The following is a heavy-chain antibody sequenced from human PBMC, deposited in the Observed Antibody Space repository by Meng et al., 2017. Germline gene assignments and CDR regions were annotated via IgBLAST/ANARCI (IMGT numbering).Heavy chain of an antibody. CDR1: GFTFSAYR. Sequence: GESLKIFCAASGFTFSAYRMNWVRQAPGKGLEWVSSISTSSIYIYYADSVKGRFTISRDNSKNTLYLQMNSLRAEDTAVYYCARVRGGKTEEYYFDYWGQGTLVTVSS. CDR3: ARVRGGKTEEYYFDY. V-gene: IGHV3-21*01. D-gene: IGHD4-23*01. CDR2: ISTSSIYI. J-gene: IGHJ4*02.